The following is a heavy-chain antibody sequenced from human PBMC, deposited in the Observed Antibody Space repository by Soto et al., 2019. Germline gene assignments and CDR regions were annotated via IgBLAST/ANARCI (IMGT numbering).Heavy chain of an antibody. CDR3: ARDQGSSWYIYYYYGMDV. Sequence: ASVKVSCKASGYTFTSYGISWVRQAPGQGLEWMGWISAYNGNTNYAQKLQGRVTMTTDTSTSTAFMELRSLRSDDTAVYYCARDQGSSWYIYYYYGMDVWGQGTTVTVSS. V-gene: IGHV1-18*04. D-gene: IGHD6-13*01. CDR1: GYTFTSYG. J-gene: IGHJ6*02. CDR2: ISAYNGNT.